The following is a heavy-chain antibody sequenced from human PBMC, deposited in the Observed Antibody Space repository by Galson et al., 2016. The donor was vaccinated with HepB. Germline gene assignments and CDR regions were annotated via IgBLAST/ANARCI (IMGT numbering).Heavy chain of an antibody. CDR2: ISYTSSPI. CDR3: ARETTSGLYYFDY. V-gene: IGHV3-48*02. Sequence: SLRLSCAASGFTFSYYSMNWVRQAPGKGLEWVAYISYTSSPIYYADSVKGRFTISRDNAQNSLFLQMNSLRNDDTAVYYCARETTSGLYYFDYWGQGALVTVSS. CDR1: GFTFSYYS. J-gene: IGHJ4*02. D-gene: IGHD6-19*01.